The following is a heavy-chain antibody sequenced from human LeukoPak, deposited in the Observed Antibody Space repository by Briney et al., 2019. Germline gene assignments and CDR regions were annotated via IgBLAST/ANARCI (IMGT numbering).Heavy chain of an antibody. Sequence: SETLSLTCIVSGGSISNYYWSWIRQLPGKGLEWIGDIHTSGSTNYNPSLKSRVTISGDTSKNHFSLKLSSVTAADTALYYCARLPARGWYLDYWGQGTLVTVSS. V-gene: IGHV4-4*09. CDR3: ARLPARGWYLDY. D-gene: IGHD6-19*01. J-gene: IGHJ4*02. CDR2: IHTSGST. CDR1: GGSISNYY.